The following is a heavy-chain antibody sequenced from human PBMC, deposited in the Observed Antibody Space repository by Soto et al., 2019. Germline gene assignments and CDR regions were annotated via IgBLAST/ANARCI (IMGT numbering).Heavy chain of an antibody. D-gene: IGHD5-12*01. V-gene: IGHV3-53*01. CDR1: GFTVSSYA. CDR3: ASLGYSGYDFAFDI. J-gene: IGHJ3*02. CDR2: IYSGGNT. Sequence: LRLSCAASGFTVSSYAMNWGRQAPGKGLEWVSVIYSGGNTYYADSVKGRFTISRDNSKNTLYLQMNSLRAEDTAVYYCASLGYSGYDFAFDIWGQGTMVTVSS.